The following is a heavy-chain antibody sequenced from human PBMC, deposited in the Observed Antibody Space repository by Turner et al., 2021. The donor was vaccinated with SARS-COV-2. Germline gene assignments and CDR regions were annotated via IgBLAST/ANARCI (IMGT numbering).Heavy chain of an antibody. J-gene: IGHJ5*02. CDR3: ARARGVDYYDSSGQRFDP. CDR2: IIPIFGTA. Sequence: QVQLVQSGAEVKKPGSSVKVSCKASGGTFSSYAISWVRQAPGQGLEWMGGIIPIFGTANYAQKFHGRVTITADESTRTAYMELSSLRSEDTAVYYCARARGVDYYDSSGQRFDPWGQGTLVTVSS. D-gene: IGHD3-22*01. CDR1: GGTFSSYA. V-gene: IGHV1-69*01.